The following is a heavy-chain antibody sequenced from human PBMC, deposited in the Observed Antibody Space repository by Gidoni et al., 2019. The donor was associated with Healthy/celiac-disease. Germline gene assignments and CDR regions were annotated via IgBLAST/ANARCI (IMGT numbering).Heavy chain of an antibody. CDR2: SSSSSSNI. J-gene: IGHJ6*02. CDR3: ARAPFGESTMYGMDV. CDR1: GFTFSSYS. V-gene: IGHV3-48*01. Sequence: EVQLVESGGGLVQPVGSLRISCSASGFTFSSYSMNWVRQAPGKWLEWLSYSSSSSSNIYYEDAVKGRFTISRDNAKNSLYLQMNSLRAEDTSVYYCARAPFGESTMYGMDVWGQGTTGTVSS. D-gene: IGHD3-10*01.